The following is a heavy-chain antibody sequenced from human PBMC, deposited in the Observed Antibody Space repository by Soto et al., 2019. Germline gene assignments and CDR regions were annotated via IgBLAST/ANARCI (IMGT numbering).Heavy chain of an antibody. CDR3: ARELSTIIRAYN. CDR1: GFTFTSHN. CDR2: ISPYDHSF. D-gene: IGHD3-10*01. Sequence: EVQLVESGGGLVKPGGSLRLSCAASGFTFTSHNIYWFRQAPGNGLEWVSSISPYDHSFYYADSVKGRFTVSKDNAKSSVFLQMDSLRAEDTAIYYCARELSTIIRAYNWGQGTLVTVSS. V-gene: IGHV3-21*02. J-gene: IGHJ4*02.